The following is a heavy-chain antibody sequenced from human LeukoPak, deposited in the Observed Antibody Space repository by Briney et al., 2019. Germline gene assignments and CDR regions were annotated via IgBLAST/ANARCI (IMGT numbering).Heavy chain of an antibody. D-gene: IGHD3-9*01. CDR3: ARDPALRYFDFGYYGMDV. V-gene: IGHV3-21*01. CDR2: ISSSSSYI. J-gene: IGHJ6*02. Sequence: GGSLRLSCAASGFTFSSYSMNWVRQAPGKGLEWVSSISSSSSYIYYADSVKGRFTISRDNAKNSLYLQMNSLRAEDTAVYYCARDPALRYFDFGYYGMDVWGQGTTVIVSS. CDR1: GFTFSSYS.